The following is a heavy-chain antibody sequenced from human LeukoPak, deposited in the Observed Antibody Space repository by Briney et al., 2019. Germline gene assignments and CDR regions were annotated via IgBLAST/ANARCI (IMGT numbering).Heavy chain of an antibody. CDR3: ARDLSGSLYFDY. D-gene: IGHD2/OR15-2a*01. V-gene: IGHV4-4*07. CDR2: LYIHGST. J-gene: IGHJ4*02. Sequence: SETLSLTCTVSGASISSYYYNWIRQTAGGGLEWIGRLYIHGSTDYNPSLKSRVTNSVDTSSNQFYLKLNCVTAADTAVYFCARDLSGSLYFDYWGQGVLVTVSS. CDR1: GASISSYY.